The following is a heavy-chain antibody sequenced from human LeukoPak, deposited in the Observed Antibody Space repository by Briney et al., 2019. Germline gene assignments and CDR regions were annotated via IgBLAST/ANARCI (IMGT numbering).Heavy chain of an antibody. CDR2: ISGSGDYT. CDR1: GFTFSSYA. J-gene: IGHJ4*02. V-gene: IGHV3-23*01. Sequence: PGGSLRLSCAASGFTFSSYAVSWVRQAPGKGLEWVSTISGSGDYTFYAASVKGRFTISRDNSKNTLYLQMNSLRAEDTAVYYCAKDHRSMVSTWPCGFDYWGQGTLVTVSS. D-gene: IGHD5/OR15-5a*01. CDR3: AKDHRSMVSTWPCGFDY.